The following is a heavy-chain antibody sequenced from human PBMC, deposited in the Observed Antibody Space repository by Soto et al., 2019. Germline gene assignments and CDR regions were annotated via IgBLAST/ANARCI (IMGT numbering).Heavy chain of an antibody. CDR3: AEDFAPTDPYNWSDP. D-gene: IGHD1-1*01. J-gene: IGHJ5*02. CDR1: GFTFSRSG. Sequence: SVKVSCKASGFTFSRSGIHWVRQARGQRLEWIGWIVVGSGNTNYAQKFQERVTITRDVSTNTAYMELTSLTSEDTAVSYCAEDFAPTDPYNWSDPWG. CDR2: IVVGSGNT. V-gene: IGHV1-58*02.